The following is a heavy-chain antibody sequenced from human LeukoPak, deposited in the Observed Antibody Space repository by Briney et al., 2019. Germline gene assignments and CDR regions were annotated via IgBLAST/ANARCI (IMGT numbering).Heavy chain of an antibody. Sequence: GGSLRLSCAASGFTFSNYWMSWVRQAPGKGLEWVANIKQDGSEKYYVDSVKGRFTISRDNAKNSLYLQMNSLRAEDTAVYYCARFASPAADLDYWGQGTLVTVSS. V-gene: IGHV3-7*01. D-gene: IGHD2-2*01. CDR2: IKQDGSEK. CDR3: ARFASPAADLDY. CDR1: GFTFSNYW. J-gene: IGHJ4*02.